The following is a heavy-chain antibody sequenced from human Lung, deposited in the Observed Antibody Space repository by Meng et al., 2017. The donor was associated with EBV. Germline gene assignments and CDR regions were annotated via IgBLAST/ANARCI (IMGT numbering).Heavy chain of an antibody. J-gene: IGHJ4*02. CDR1: GFTLSGFN. V-gene: IGHV3-21*01. CDR3: ARDRGITMVQGPQS. CDR2: ISSTSTLR. D-gene: IGHD3-10*01. Sequence: EVQLVESGGGLVTPGGSLRLSCSASGFTLSGFNMNWVRQAPGKGLEWVSSISSTSTLRYYADSVKGRFTISRDNAKNSVYLHMNSLRAEDTAVYYCARDRGITMVQGPQSWGQGTLVTVSS.